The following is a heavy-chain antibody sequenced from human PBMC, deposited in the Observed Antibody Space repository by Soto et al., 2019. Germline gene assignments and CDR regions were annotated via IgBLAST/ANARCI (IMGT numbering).Heavy chain of an antibody. CDR2: IYHSGST. Sequence: SETLSLTCAVSAGSISSSNWWSWVRQPPGKGLEWIAEIYHSGSTNYNPSLKSRVTISVDKSKNHFSLKLTSVTAADTAVYYCARVIGGYSYGFDYWGQGTLITVSS. CDR1: AGSISSSNW. D-gene: IGHD5-18*01. V-gene: IGHV4-4*02. J-gene: IGHJ4*02. CDR3: ARVIGGYSYGFDY.